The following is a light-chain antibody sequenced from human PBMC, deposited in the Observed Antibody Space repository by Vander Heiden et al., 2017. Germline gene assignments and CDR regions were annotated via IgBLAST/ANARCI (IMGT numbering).Light chain of an antibody. CDR3: QQSYSTPQT. CDR1: HSISSY. CDR2: AAS. Sequence: DIQMTQSPSSPSASVGDRRTTSCRASHSISSYLTWYQQKPGKAPKLLIYAASSLQSGVPSRFSGSGSGTDFTLTISSLQAEDFATYYCQQSYSTPQTFGQGTKVEIK. J-gene: IGKJ1*01. V-gene: IGKV1-39*01.